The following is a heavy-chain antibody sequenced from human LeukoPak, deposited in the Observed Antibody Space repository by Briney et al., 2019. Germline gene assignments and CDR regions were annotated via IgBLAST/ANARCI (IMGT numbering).Heavy chain of an antibody. Sequence: SQTLSLTCAISGVSVSSNTDVWNWLRQSPSRGLEWLGRTYYRSKWYTEYAVSVRSRITINPDTSKNQFSLQLNSVTPEDTAVYYCARIGYDRPDIDDWGQGTLVTISS. D-gene: IGHD5-12*01. J-gene: IGHJ4*02. CDR1: GVSVSSNTDV. V-gene: IGHV6-1*01. CDR3: ARIGYDRPDIDD. CDR2: TYYRSKWYT.